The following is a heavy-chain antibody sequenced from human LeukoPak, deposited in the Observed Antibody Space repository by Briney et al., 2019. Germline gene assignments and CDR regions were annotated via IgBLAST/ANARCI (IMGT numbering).Heavy chain of an antibody. CDR2: INPNSGGT. CDR3: ARDIAVAGTIWFDP. V-gene: IGHV1-2*02. CDR1: GYTFTGYY. J-gene: IGHJ5*02. D-gene: IGHD6-19*01. Sequence: ASVKVSCKASGYTFTGYYMHWVRQAPGQGLEWMGWINPNSGGTNYAQKFQGRVTMTRDTSISTAYMALSRLRSDDTTVYYCARDIAVAGTIWFDPWGQGTLVTVSS.